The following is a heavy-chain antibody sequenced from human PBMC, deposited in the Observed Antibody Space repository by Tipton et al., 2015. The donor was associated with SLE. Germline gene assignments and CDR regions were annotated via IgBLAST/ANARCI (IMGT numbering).Heavy chain of an antibody. Sequence: GLVKPSETLSLTCTVSGGSISTYYWSWIRQSPGKGLEWIGYIHHSGSTIYTPSLKSRVTISIDTSKKQFSLKLSSVTAADTAVYYCARGIAQDYWGQGTLVTVSS. CDR3: ARGIAQDY. J-gene: IGHJ4*02. V-gene: IGHV4-59*01. D-gene: IGHD2-21*01. CDR2: IHHSGST. CDR1: GGSISTYY.